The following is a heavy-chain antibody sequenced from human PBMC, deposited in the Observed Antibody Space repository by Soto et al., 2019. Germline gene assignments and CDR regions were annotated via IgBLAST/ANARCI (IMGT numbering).Heavy chain of an antibody. CDR3: AREVYDSENWFDP. V-gene: IGHV3-21*01. D-gene: IGHD3-22*01. Sequence: PGGSLRLSCAASGFTFSYYSMNWVRQAPGKGLEWVSSISSGSGGSYKNYADSVKGRFTISRDNAKNSLYLQMDSLRAEDTAVYYCAREVYDSENWFDPWGQGTLVTAPQ. CDR2: ISSGSGGSYK. J-gene: IGHJ5*02. CDR1: GFTFSYYS.